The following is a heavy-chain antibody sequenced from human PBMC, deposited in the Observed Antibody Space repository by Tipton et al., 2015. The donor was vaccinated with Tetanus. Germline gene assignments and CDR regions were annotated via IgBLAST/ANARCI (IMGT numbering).Heavy chain of an antibody. V-gene: IGHV3-15*05. CDR3: TTGSAVPGYTHGAIRYFDF. J-gene: IGHJ4*02. CDR2: IRSRPDGGAT. CDR1: GYTFSSYA. Sequence: QLVQSGPEVKKPGESLKISCKGSGYTFSSYAMSWVRQAPGKGLEWIGRIRSRPDGGATDYAAPVKGRFTISRDDAKNTLYLLMEGLKTEDTAVYYCTTGSAVPGYTHGAIRYFDFWGQGTLVTVSS. D-gene: IGHD5-12*01.